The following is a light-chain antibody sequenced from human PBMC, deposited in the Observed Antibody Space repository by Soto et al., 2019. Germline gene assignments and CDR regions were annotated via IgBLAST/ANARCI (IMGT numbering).Light chain of an antibody. CDR1: QSISSW. CDR2: DAS. J-gene: IGKJ1*01. CDR3: LQDYNYPRT. Sequence: DIQITQSPSTLSASVGDRVTITCRASQSISSWLAWYQQKPGKAPKLLIYDASSLESGVPSRFSGSGSGTEFTLTISSLQPEDFATYYCLQDYNYPRTFGQGTKVDIK. V-gene: IGKV1-5*01.